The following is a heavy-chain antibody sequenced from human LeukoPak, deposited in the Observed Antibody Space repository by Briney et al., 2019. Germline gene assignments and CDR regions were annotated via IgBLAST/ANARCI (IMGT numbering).Heavy chain of an antibody. D-gene: IGHD3-10*01. CDR3: ARGRRGFYYYGMDV. J-gene: IGHJ6*02. CDR1: GYTFTGYY. V-gene: IGHV1-2*04. Sequence: ASVKVSCKASGYTFTGYYMHWVRQAPGQGLKWMGWINPNSGGTNYAQKFQGWVTMTRDTSISTAYMELSRLRSDDTAVYYCARGRRGFYYYGMDVWGQGTTVTVPS. CDR2: INPNSGGT.